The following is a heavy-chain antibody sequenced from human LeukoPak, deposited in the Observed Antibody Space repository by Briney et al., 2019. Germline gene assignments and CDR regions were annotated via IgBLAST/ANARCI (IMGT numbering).Heavy chain of an antibody. J-gene: IGHJ4*02. V-gene: IGHV3-48*01. CDR1: GFTFSSSA. CDR2: ISSTSSTI. Sequence: VGSLRLSCTASGFTFSSSAMNWVRHTPGKRLEWVSYISSTSSTIYYADSVKGRFTVSRDNAKNSLYLQMNTLRAEDTAVYYCARLTRQLSGSSNDYWGQGTLVTVSS. D-gene: IGHD3-10*01. CDR3: ARLTRQLSGSSNDY.